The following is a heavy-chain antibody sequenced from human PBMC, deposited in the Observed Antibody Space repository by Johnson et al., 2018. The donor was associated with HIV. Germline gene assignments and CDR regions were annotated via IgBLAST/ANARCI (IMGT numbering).Heavy chain of an antibody. V-gene: IGHV3-23*01. CDR3: GKRLGYDSRGDQFDI. D-gene: IGHD3-22*01. CDR1: GFSFSTYA. J-gene: IGHJ3*02. Sequence: EVLLLESGGGWVQPGESLRLSCAASGFSFSTYAMTWVRQAPGKGLQWVSTISGGGSDTYYADPVKGRYTISRDNSKNTLSLQMNSLSVKATAIYYCGKRLGYDSRGDQFDIWGQGTMVTVSS. CDR2: ISGGGSDT.